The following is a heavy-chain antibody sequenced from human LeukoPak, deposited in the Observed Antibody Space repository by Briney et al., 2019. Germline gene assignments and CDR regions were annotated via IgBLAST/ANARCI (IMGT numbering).Heavy chain of an antibody. Sequence: GGSLRLSCAASGFTFSNAWMNWVRQAPAKGLEWVGRIKSKTDGGTTDYAAPVKGRFTISRDDSKNTLYLQMNSLRAEDTAVYYCAKDFGTQPSYWGQGTLVTVSS. D-gene: IGHD1-1*01. CDR3: AKDFGTQPSY. V-gene: IGHV3-15*07. CDR1: GFTFSNAW. J-gene: IGHJ4*02. CDR2: IKSKTDGGTT.